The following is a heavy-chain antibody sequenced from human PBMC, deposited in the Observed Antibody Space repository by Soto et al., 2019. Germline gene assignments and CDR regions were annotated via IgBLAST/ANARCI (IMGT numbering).Heavy chain of an antibody. CDR3: TTAMYYSDRSGYYFHDY. D-gene: IGHD3-22*01. J-gene: IGHJ4*02. V-gene: IGHV3-15*01. Sequence: GGSLRLSCAASGFTFSNAWMSWVRQAPGKGLEWVGRIKSKTDGGTTDYAAPVKGRFTISRDDSKNTLYLQMNSLKTEDTAVYYCTTAMYYSDRSGYYFHDYWGQGTLVTVSS. CDR1: GFTFSNAW. CDR2: IKSKTDGGTT.